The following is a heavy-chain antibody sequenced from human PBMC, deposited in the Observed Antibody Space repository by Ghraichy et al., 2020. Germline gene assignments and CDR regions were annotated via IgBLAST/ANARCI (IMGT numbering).Heavy chain of an antibody. D-gene: IGHD2-2*03. J-gene: IGHJ4*02. Sequence: GGSLRLSCAASGFTFNTHGMNWVRQAPGKGLEWVSGISGTGTITYYADSVKGRFSISRDNSRNTVYLQLNSLRAEDTAIYYCAKDDGWILFDDWGQGTLVTVSS. V-gene: IGHV3-23*01. CDR1: GFTFNTHG. CDR2: ISGTGTIT. CDR3: AKDDGWILFDD.